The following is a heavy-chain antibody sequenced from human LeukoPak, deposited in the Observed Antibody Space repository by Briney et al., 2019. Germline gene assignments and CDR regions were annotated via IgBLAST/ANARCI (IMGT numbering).Heavy chain of an antibody. J-gene: IGHJ4*02. V-gene: IGHV3-23*01. Sequence: GGSLRLSCAASGFTFSSYAMSWVRQAPGKGLEWVSAISGSGGSTYYADSVKGRFTISRDNSENTLYLQMNSLRAEDTAVYYCAKAGIAVAGLYYFDYWGQGTLVTVPS. D-gene: IGHD6-19*01. CDR3: AKAGIAVAGLYYFDY. CDR1: GFTFSSYA. CDR2: ISGSGGST.